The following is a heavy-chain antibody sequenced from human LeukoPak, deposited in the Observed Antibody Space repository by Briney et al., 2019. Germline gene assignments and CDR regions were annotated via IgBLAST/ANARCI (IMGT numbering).Heavy chain of an antibody. V-gene: IGHV4-59*01. D-gene: IGHD6-13*01. Sequence: TSETLSLTCTVSGGSISYYYWSWIRQPPGKGLEWIGYILNSQSTNYNPSLKSRVTISVDTSKTQFFLRLTSVTAADTAVYYCAREHGSSWRFDPWGRGTLVTVSS. CDR3: AREHGSSWRFDP. CDR1: GGSISYYY. J-gene: IGHJ5*02. CDR2: ILNSQST.